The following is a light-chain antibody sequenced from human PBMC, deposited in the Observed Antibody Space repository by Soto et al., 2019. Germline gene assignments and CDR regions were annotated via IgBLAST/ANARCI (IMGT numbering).Light chain of an antibody. V-gene: IGKV3-11*01. CDR2: DAS. CDR3: QHRYNWPLT. Sequence: DIVLTQSPATLSLSPGERATLSCRASQSISSFLAWYQQKPGQAPRLLIYDASNRATGIPARFSGSGSGTDFTLTISSQEPEDFAVYYCQHRYNWPLTFGGGSKVEIK. J-gene: IGKJ4*01. CDR1: QSISSF.